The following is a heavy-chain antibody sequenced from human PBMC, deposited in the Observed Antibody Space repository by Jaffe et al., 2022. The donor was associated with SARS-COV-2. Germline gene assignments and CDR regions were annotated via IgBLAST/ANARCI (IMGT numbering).Heavy chain of an antibody. D-gene: IGHD2-2*01. CDR3: TRGRTEPVAKYYFDC. Sequence: EVQLVESGGGLVQPGRSLRLSCTASGFTFGDYAMSWFRQAPGKGLEWLGFVRSKASGATTEYAASVQGRFTISRDGSNSIAYLQMNSLKTEDTAIYYCTRGRTEPVAKYYFDCWGQGTLVTVSP. V-gene: IGHV3-49*01. J-gene: IGHJ4*02. CDR1: GFTFGDYA. CDR2: VRSKASGATT.